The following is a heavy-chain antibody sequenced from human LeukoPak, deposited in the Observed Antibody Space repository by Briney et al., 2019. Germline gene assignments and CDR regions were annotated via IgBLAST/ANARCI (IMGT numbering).Heavy chain of an antibody. CDR1: GFTFSDYY. CDR2: ISSSGSTI. J-gene: IGHJ4*02. CDR3: ARDGIFGVVTVFDY. Sequence: GGSLRLSCAASGFTFSDYYMSWIRQAPGKGLEWVSYISSSGSTIYYADSVKGRFTVSRDNAKNSLYLQMNSLRAEDTAVYYCARDGIFGVVTVFDYWGQGTLVTVSS. V-gene: IGHV3-11*04. D-gene: IGHD3-3*01.